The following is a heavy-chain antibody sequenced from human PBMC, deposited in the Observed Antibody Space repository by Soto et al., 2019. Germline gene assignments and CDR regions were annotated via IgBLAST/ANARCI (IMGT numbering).Heavy chain of an antibody. CDR2: ISGGGGTT. CDR3: AKGRGGSGSLTPRVDF. V-gene: IGHV3-23*01. J-gene: IGHJ4*02. D-gene: IGHD3-10*01. Sequence: EVQLLESGGGLVQPGGSLRLSCAASGFTFNNYAMTWVRQAPGKGLEWVSAISGGGGTTSYADSVKGRFTVSRDCSKNTLYLQMSSLRAEDTALYYCAKGRGGSGSLTPRVDFWGQGTLVTVSS. CDR1: GFTFNNYA.